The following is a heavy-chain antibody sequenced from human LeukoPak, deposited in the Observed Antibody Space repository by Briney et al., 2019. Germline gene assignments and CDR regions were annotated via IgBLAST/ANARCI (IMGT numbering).Heavy chain of an antibody. CDR2: ISYDGSNK. J-gene: IGHJ5*02. CDR3: ARGRAVVGASDWFDP. V-gene: IGHV3-30*04. CDR1: GFTFSSYA. D-gene: IGHD1-26*01. Sequence: PGGSLRLSCAASGFTFSSYAMHWVRQAPGKGLEWVAVISYDGSNKYYADSVKGRFTISRDNSKNTLYLQMNSLRAEDTAVYYCARGRAVVGASDWFDPWGQGTLVTVSS.